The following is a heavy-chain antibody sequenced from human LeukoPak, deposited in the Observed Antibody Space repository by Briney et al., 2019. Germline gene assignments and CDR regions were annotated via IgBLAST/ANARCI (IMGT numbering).Heavy chain of an antibody. CDR1: GFTVSTNY. CDR2: IYSGGST. V-gene: IGHV3-53*01. CDR3: ASSGYYSDFDY. Sequence: GGSLRLSCAASGFTVSTNYMSWVRQAPGKGLGWVSIIYSGGSTYYADSVKGRFTISRDKSKNTLFLQMNSLRAEDTAVYYCASSGYYSDFDYWGQGTLVTVSS. D-gene: IGHD3-22*01. J-gene: IGHJ4*02.